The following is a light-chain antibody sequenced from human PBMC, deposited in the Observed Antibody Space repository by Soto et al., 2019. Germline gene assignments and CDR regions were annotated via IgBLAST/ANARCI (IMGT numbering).Light chain of an antibody. V-gene: IGLV2-14*01. CDR1: SSDVGGYNY. Sequence: QSVLTQPASVSGSPGQSITISCTGTSSDVGGYNYVSWYQQQAGKAPKLIIHEVSNRPSGVSNRFSGSKSGNTASLTISGLQAEDEADYYCDSYTRSRAYVFGSGTKVTV. J-gene: IGLJ1*01. CDR2: EVS. CDR3: DSYTRSRAYV.